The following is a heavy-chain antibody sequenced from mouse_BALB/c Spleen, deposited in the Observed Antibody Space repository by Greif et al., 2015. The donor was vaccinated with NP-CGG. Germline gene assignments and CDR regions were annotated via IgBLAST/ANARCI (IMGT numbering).Heavy chain of an antibody. Sequence: EVQLQQSGPELVKPGASVKMSCKASGYTFTSYVMHWVKQKPGQGLEWIGYINPYNDGTKYNEKFKGKATLTSDKSSSTAYMELSSLTSEDSAVYYCARPFYYYGSSYYAMDYWGQGTSVTVSS. CDR3: ARPFYYYGSSYYAMDY. D-gene: IGHD1-1*01. CDR1: GYTFTSYV. V-gene: IGHV1-14*01. CDR2: INPYNDGT. J-gene: IGHJ4*01.